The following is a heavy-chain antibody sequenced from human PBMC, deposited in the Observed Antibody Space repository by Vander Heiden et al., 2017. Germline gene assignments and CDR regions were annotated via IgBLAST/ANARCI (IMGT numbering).Heavy chain of an antibody. J-gene: IGHJ4*02. D-gene: IGHD3-22*01. CDR2: IKSKTDGGTT. V-gene: IGHV3-15*01. CDR1: GFTFSNAW. Sequence: EVQLEESGGGLVKPGGSLRLSCAASGFTFSNAWMNWVRQAPGKGLEWLGLIKSKTDGGTTVYAAPVEGRFTTSRDDSKNTLYLQMNTLKTEDTAVYYCTTAPGYYDSSPFDYWGQGTLVTVSS. CDR3: TTAPGYYDSSPFDY.